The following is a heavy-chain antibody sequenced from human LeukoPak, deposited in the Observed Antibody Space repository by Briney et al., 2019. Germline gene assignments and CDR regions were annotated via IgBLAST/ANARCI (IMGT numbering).Heavy chain of an antibody. V-gene: IGHV4-59*01. Sequence: SETLSLTCTVSGGSISSYYWSWIRQPPGKGLEWIGYIYYSGSTNYNPSLKSRVTISVDTSKNQFSLKLSSVTAADTAVYYCARNGGKWELKGAFGIWGQGTMVTVSS. J-gene: IGHJ3*02. D-gene: IGHD1-26*01. CDR1: GGSISSYY. CDR3: ARNGGKWELKGAFGI. CDR2: IYYSGST.